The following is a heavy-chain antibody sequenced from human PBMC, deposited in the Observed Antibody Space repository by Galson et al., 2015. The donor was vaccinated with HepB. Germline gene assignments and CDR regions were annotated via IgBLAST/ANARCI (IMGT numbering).Heavy chain of an antibody. D-gene: IGHD6-13*01. Sequence: SVKVSCKASGYTFTGYYMHWVRQAPGQGLEWMGWINPNSGGTNYAQKFQGRVTMTRDTSISTAYMELSRLRSDDTAVYYCARALYSSSLPYYYYGMDVWGQGTTVTVSS. CDR1: GYTFTGYY. J-gene: IGHJ6*02. CDR2: INPNSGGT. CDR3: ARALYSSSLPYYYYGMDV. V-gene: IGHV1-2*02.